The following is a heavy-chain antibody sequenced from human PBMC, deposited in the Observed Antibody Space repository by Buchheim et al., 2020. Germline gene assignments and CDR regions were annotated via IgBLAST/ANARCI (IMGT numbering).Heavy chain of an antibody. CDR3: AKDLFGYYDSSGYSRALDH. Sequence: QVQLVESGGGVVQPGRSLRLSCAASGFTFSSYGMHWVRQAPGKGLEWVAFIRYDGSNKYYADSVKGRFTISRGNSKNTLYQQMNSLRAEDTAVYYCAKDLFGYYDSSGYSRALDHWGQGTL. CDR1: GFTFSSYG. V-gene: IGHV3-30*02. D-gene: IGHD3-22*01. CDR2: IRYDGSNK. J-gene: IGHJ4*02.